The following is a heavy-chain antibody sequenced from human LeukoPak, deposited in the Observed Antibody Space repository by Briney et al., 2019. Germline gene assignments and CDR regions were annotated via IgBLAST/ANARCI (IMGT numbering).Heavy chain of an antibody. CDR1: GFTFSSYS. Sequence: GGSLRLSCAASGFTFSSYSMNWVRQAPGKGLDWVSYISSSSSTIYYADSVKGRFTVSRDNAKNSLYLQMNSLRAEDTAVYYCAREGQWFGELLYPGYYFDYWGQGTLVTVSS. CDR3: AREGQWFGELLYPGYYFDY. J-gene: IGHJ4*02. V-gene: IGHV3-48*01. D-gene: IGHD3-10*01. CDR2: ISSSSSTI.